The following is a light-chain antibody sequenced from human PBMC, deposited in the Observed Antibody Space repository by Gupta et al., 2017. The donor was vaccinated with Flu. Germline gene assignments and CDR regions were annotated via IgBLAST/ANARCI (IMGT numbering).Light chain of an antibody. CDR3: QVWDSTSEHQV. CDR2: DDS. Sequence: SSVLTQPPSVSVAPGKTARLTCGGSNIGSKTVHWYQQKPGQAPVLVVYDDSDRPSGIPERLSGSNSGNTATLTINRVEAGDEADYYCQVWDSTSEHQVFGVGTKLTVL. V-gene: IGLV3-21*03. CDR1: NIGSKT. J-gene: IGLJ2*01.